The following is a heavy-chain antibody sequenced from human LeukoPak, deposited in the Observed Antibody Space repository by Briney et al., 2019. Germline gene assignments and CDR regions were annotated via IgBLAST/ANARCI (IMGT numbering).Heavy chain of an antibody. V-gene: IGHV3-23*01. D-gene: IGHD6-19*01. Sequence: QSGGSLRLSCAASGFTFSSYAMSWVRQAPGKGLEWVSAISGSGGSTYYANSVKGRFTISRDNSKNTLYLQMNSLRAEDTAVYYCAKARGYSSGWTGSWFDPWGQGTLVTVSS. CDR3: AKARGYSSGWTGSWFDP. CDR2: ISGSGGST. J-gene: IGHJ5*02. CDR1: GFTFSSYA.